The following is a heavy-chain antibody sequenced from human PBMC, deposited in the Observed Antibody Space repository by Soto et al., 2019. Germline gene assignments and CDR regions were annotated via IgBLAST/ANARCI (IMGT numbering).Heavy chain of an antibody. V-gene: IGHV3-33*01. CDR2: IWYDGSNK. J-gene: IGHJ4*02. D-gene: IGHD6-19*01. CDR1: GFTFSSYG. CDR3: ARDAPREVARAEQWLVFDY. Sequence: QVQLVESGGGVVQPGRSLRLSCAASGFTFSSYGMHWVRQAPGKGLEWVAVIWYDGSNKYYADSVKGRFTISRDNSKNTLYLQMNSLRAEDTAVYYCARDAPREVARAEQWLVFDYWGQGTLVTVSS.